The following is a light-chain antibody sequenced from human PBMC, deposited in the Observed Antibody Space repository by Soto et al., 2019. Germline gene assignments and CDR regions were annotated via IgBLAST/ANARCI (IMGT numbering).Light chain of an antibody. CDR2: AAS. Sequence: DITVSLSPGARSTPAGERGTSTSRASQGIRNDLGWYQQKPGKAPKRLIYAASSLQSGVPSRFSGSGSGTEVTLTISSLQPEDLATDYCLQHNSYPWTFDQGTKVDIK. V-gene: IGKV1-17*01. CDR3: LQHNSYPWT. J-gene: IGKJ1*01. CDR1: QGIRND.